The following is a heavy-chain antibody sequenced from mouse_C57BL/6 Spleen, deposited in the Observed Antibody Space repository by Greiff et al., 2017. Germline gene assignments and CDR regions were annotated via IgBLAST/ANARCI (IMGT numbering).Heavy chain of an antibody. CDR1: GYTFTSYW. CDR3: ARTLITTVVDGFAY. D-gene: IGHD1-1*01. V-gene: IGHV1-59*01. CDR2: IVPADRYT. Sequence: QVQLQQPGAELVRPGPSVKMSCKASGYTFTSYWMHWVQQRPGQGLEWLGVIVPADRYTKNKHNFEGKASLTGDTSARTAYMRFSSMTSEDAAVYYCARTLITTVVDGFAYWGQGTLVTVSA. J-gene: IGHJ3*01.